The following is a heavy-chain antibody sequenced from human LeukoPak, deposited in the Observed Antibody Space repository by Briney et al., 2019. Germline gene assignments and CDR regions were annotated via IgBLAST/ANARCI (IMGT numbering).Heavy chain of an antibody. CDR2: IYYSGST. Sequence: SETLPLTCTVSGGSISSYYWSWIRQPPGKGLEWIGYIYYSGSTNYNPSLKSRVTISVDTSKNQFSLKLSSVTAADTAVYYCARGRGTGQQLPFDYWGQGTLVTVSS. D-gene: IGHD6-13*01. CDR3: ARGRGTGQQLPFDY. CDR1: GGSISSYY. J-gene: IGHJ4*02. V-gene: IGHV4-59*12.